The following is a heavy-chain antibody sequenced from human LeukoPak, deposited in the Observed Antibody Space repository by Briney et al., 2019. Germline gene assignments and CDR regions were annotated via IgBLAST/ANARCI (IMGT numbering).Heavy chain of an antibody. Sequence: GGSLRLSCAASGFTFSSYAMSWVRQAPGKGLEWVSAISGSGGSTYYADSVKGRFTISRDNSKSTLYLQMNSLRAEDTAVYYCAKVLGGPYYFDYWGQGTLVTVSS. V-gene: IGHV3-23*01. CDR2: ISGSGGST. CDR1: GFTFSSYA. CDR3: AKVLGGPYYFDY. J-gene: IGHJ4*02. D-gene: IGHD3-10*01.